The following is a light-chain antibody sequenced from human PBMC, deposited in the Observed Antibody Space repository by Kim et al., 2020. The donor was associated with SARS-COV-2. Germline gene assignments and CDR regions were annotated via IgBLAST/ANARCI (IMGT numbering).Light chain of an antibody. J-gene: IGLJ3*02. CDR3: QVWDSGTWV. CDR1: NIQTKN. V-gene: IGLV3-9*01. CDR2: KHS. Sequence: VALGQTARITCGGNNIQTKNVHWYRREPGQAPVLVMYKHSKRPSGIPERFSGSNSRNTATLSISRAQAGDEADYYCQVWDSGTWVFGGGTQLTVL.